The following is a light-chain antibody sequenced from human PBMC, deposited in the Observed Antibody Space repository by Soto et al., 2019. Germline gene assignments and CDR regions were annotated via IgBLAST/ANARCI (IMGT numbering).Light chain of an antibody. CDR2: EVS. V-gene: IGLV2-8*01. CDR3: SSYAGSNGW. J-gene: IGLJ3*02. CDR1: SSDVGGYNY. Sequence: QSALTQPPSASGSPGQSVTISCTGTSSDVGGYNYVSWYQQHPGKAPKLMIYEVSKRPSGVPDRFSGSKSGNRASLTVSGLQAEDEADYYCSSYAGSNGWFGGGTKLTVL.